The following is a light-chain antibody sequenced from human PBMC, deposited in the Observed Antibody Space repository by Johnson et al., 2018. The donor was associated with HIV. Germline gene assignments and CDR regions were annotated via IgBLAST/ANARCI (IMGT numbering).Light chain of an antibody. V-gene: IGLV1-51*02. CDR3: GTWDSSLNAYV. J-gene: IGLJ1*01. CDR2: KDN. Sequence: QSMLTQPPSVSAAPGQKVTISCSGSSSNIGNNYVSWYQVLPGTAPKLLIYKDNERPSGIPDRFSGSKSGTSATLGITGLQTGDEADYYCGTWDSSLNAYVFGAATKVAVL. CDR1: SSNIGNNY.